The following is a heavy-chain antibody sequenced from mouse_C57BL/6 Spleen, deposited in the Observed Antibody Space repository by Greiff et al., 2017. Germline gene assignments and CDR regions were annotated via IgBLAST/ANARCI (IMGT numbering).Heavy chain of an antibody. CDR1: GYTFTGYW. D-gene: IGHD1-1*01. J-gene: IGHJ1*03. Sequence: QVQLKESGAELMKPGASVKLSCKATGYTFTGYWIAWVQQRPGHGLEWIGELLPGSGRPNYNEKFKGKATFTADTSSNTAYMQLSSLTTDDSAIYFCARGGYGSSPYWYFDGWGTGTTVTVSS. V-gene: IGHV1-9*01. CDR2: LLPGSGRP. CDR3: ARGGYGSSPYWYFDG.